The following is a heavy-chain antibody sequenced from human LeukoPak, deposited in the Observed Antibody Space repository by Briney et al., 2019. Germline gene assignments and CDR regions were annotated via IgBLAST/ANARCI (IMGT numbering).Heavy chain of an antibody. V-gene: IGHV4-61*02. J-gene: IGHJ4*02. CDR2: IYTSGST. CDR3: ARDVGVYYDFWSGYYTFDY. CDR1: GGSISSGSYY. Sequence: SETLSLTCTVSGGSISSGSYYWSWIRQPAGKGLEWIGRIYTSGSTNYNPSLKSRVTISVDTSKNQFSLKLSSVTAADTAVYYCARDVGVYYDFWSGYYTFDYWGQGTLVTVSS. D-gene: IGHD3-3*01.